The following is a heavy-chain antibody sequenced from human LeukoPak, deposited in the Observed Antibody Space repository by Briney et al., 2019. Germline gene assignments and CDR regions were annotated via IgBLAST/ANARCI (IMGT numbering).Heavy chain of an antibody. V-gene: IGHV3-48*04. CDR2: ISSSGSTK. Sequence: QPGRSLRLSCAAFGFTFNTYGMNWVRQAPGKGLEWVSYISSSGSTKYYADSVKGRFTISRDNAKNSLYLQMNSLRAEDTAVYYCAIQLWPYYFDYWGQGTLVTVSS. J-gene: IGHJ4*02. CDR3: AIQLWPYYFDY. D-gene: IGHD5-18*01. CDR1: GFTFNTYG.